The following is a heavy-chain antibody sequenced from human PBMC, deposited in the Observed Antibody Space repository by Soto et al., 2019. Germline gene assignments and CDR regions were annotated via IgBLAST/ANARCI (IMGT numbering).Heavy chain of an antibody. V-gene: IGHV1-69*01. CDR3: ARGMYSSSSKHYYHGMDV. J-gene: IGHJ6*02. CDR2: IIPIFGTT. CDR1: GGAFSSYA. D-gene: IGHD6-6*01. Sequence: QVQLVQSGAEVKKPGSSVKVSCKASGGAFSSYALSWVRQAPGQGLEWMGGIIPIFGTTNYAQNFQGRVAITADESTTTAYMAVNSLRSEDTAVYYCARGMYSSSSKHYYHGMDVRGQGTTVTVSS.